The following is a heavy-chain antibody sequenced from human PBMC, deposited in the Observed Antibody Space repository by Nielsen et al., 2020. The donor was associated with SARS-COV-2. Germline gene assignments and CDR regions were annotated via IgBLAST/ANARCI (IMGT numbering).Heavy chain of an antibody. CDR2: IWYDGSNK. Sequence: GESLKISCAASGFTFSSYGMHWVRQAPGKGLEWVAVIWYDGSNKYYADSVKGRFTISRDNSKNTLYLQMNSLRAEDTAVYYCARGSRRGSGAGGWFDPWGQGTLVTVSS. D-gene: IGHD3-10*01. CDR1: GFTFSSYG. J-gene: IGHJ5*02. CDR3: ARGSRRGSGAGGWFDP. V-gene: IGHV3-33*01.